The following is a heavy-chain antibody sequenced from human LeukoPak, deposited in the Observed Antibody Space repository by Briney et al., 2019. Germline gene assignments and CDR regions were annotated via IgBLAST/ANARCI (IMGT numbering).Heavy chain of an antibody. CDR1: GGTFSSYA. Sequence: ASVKVSCKASGGTFSSYAISWVRQAPGQGLEWMGGIIPTLGTANYAQKFQGRVTITADKSTSTAYMELSSLRSEDTAVYYCASGATIKPLFFDYWGQGTLVTVSS. CDR2: IIPTLGTA. J-gene: IGHJ4*02. V-gene: IGHV1-69*10. D-gene: IGHD5-24*01. CDR3: ASGATIKPLFFDY.